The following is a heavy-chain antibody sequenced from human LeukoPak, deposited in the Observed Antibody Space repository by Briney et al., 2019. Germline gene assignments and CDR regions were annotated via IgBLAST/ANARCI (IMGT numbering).Heavy chain of an antibody. CDR3: ARDQVGHGLDY. CDR2: IFDTGNT. D-gene: IGHD5-24*01. V-gene: IGHV4-59*11. CDR1: GGPINNQY. J-gene: IGHJ4*02. Sequence: PSETLSLTCIVSGGPINNQYWSWIRQPPGQGLEWIGYIFDTGNTNYNPSLKSRVAISLDTSKNQFSLKLRSVTAADTAVYYCARDQVGHGLDYWGQGTLVTVSS.